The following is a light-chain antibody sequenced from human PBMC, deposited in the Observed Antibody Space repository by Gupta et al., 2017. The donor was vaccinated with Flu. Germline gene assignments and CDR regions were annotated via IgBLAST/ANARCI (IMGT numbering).Light chain of an antibody. V-gene: IGLV2-14*03. CDR2: NVN. CDR3: SSFREASGVL. J-gene: IGLJ3*02. CDR1: ARDIGGAAY. Sequence: IACRGTARDIGGAAYVSWYQHHTVKAPKLVFYNVNSRPSGVSDRFSGSKSDNTASLTISGLQAEDEADYYCSSFREASGVLFGGGTKLTVL.